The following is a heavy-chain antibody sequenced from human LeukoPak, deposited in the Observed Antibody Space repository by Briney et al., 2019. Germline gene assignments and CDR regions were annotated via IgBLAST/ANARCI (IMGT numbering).Heavy chain of an antibody. V-gene: IGHV1-58*01. Sequence: ASVKVSCKASGFTFTSSAVQWVRQARGQGLEWMGWIFVGSGNTNYAQKFQERVTITRDMSTSTAYMELSSLRSEDTAVYYCAAGDILTGYSPMSAFDIWGQGTMVTVSS. CDR3: AAGDILTGYSPMSAFDI. CDR2: IFVGSGNT. D-gene: IGHD3-9*01. CDR1: GFTFTSSA. J-gene: IGHJ3*02.